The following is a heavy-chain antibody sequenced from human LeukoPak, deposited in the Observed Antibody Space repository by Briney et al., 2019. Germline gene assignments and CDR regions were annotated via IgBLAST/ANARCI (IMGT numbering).Heavy chain of an antibody. D-gene: IGHD5-18*01. V-gene: IGHV1-18*01. CDR1: GYTFTSYG. CDR2: ISAYSGNT. CDR3: AREGEAMVSTLDY. J-gene: IGHJ4*02. Sequence: EASVKVSCKTSGYTFTSYGINWVRQAPGQGLEWLGWISAYSGNTNSAQKFQGRVTITRDTSASTAYMELSSLRSEDTAVYYCAREGEAMVSTLDYWGQGTLVTVSS.